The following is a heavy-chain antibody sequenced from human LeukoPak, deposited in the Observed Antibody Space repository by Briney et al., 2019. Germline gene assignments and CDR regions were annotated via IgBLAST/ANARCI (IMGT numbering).Heavy chain of an antibody. D-gene: IGHD2-8*01. V-gene: IGHV4-59*01. Sequence: KPPETLSLACTISGGSISTYYWSWIRQPPGKGLEWIGYIYYSGITKYNPSVKSRVTISVDTSKNQFSLKVSSVTAADTAVYYCARGTNMMASLRFDPWGQGTLVTVSS. J-gene: IGHJ5*02. CDR1: GGSISTYY. CDR3: ARGTNMMASLRFDP. CDR2: IYYSGIT.